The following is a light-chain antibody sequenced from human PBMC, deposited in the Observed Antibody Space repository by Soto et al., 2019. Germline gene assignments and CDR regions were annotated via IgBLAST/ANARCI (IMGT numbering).Light chain of an antibody. CDR2: DAS. CDR1: QSVSSY. CDR3: QQYDTYWT. J-gene: IGKJ1*01. V-gene: IGKV3-11*01. Sequence: EIVLTQSPATLSLSPGERATLSCRASQSVSSYLAWYQQKPGQAPRLLIYDASNRATGIPARFSGSGSGTDFTLTITRLEPDDFATYYCQQYDTYWTFGQGTKVDI.